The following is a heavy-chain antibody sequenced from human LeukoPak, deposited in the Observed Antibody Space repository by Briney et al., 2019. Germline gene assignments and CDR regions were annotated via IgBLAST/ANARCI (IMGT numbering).Heavy chain of an antibody. V-gene: IGHV1-2*02. D-gene: IGHD6-19*01. CDR3: ARDLGYSGLAVAGTAAGY. CDR1: GYTFTGYY. J-gene: IGHJ4*02. Sequence: ASVKVSCKASGYTFTGYYMHWVRQAPGQGLEWMGWINPNSGGANYAQKFQGRVTMTRDTSNSTAYMELSRLRSDDTAVYYCARDLGYSGLAVAGTAAGYWGQGTLVTVSS. CDR2: INPNSGGA.